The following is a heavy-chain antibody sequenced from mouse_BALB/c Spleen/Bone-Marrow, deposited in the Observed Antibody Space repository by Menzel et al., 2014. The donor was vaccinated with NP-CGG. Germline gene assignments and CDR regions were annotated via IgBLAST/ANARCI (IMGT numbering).Heavy chain of an antibody. CDR2: IYPGDGDT. CDR3: ARGRGWYLDY. J-gene: IGHJ2*01. CDR1: GYAISSYW. Sequence: VQLQQSGAELVRPGSSVRISCKASGYAISSYWMSWVKQRPGQGLEWIGQIYPGDGDTNYNGKLKGKATLTADKSSSTAYMQISSLTSEDSAVYFCARGRGWYLDYWGQGTTLTVSS. V-gene: IGHV1-80*01. D-gene: IGHD2-3*01.